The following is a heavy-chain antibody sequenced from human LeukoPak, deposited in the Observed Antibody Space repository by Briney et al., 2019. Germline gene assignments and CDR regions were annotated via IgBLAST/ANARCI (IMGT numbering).Heavy chain of an antibody. CDR3: ARGYIGNSGRYYYYYMDV. D-gene: IGHD1-26*01. Sequence: SETLSLTCAVSDYSISSGYHWGWIRQPPEKGLDGIGSISRSGSTYYSPSLKGRVTMSVDSSKNEFSLNLSSVTAADTAVYYCARGYIGNSGRYYYYYMDVWGKGTTVTVSS. CDR1: DYSISSGYH. V-gene: IGHV4-38-2*01. CDR2: ISRSGST. J-gene: IGHJ6*03.